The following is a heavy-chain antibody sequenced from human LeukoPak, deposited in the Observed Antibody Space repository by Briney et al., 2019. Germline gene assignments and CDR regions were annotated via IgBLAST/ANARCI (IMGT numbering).Heavy chain of an antibody. CDR2: IIPIFGTA. V-gene: IGHV1-69*13. CDR3: ARALDIVVVPAAIRRSRYYYMDV. D-gene: IGHD2-2*02. J-gene: IGHJ6*03. Sequence: ASVKVSCKASGGTFRSYAISWVRQAPGQGLEWVGGIIPIFGTANYAQKFQGRVTSTADESTSTAYMELSRVRSEDTAGCYCARALDIVVVPAAIRRSRYYYMDVWGKGTPVNVSS. CDR1: GGTFRSYA.